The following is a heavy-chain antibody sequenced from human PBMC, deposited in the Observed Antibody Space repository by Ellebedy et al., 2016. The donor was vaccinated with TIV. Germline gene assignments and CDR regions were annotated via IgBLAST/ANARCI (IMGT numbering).Heavy chain of an antibody. CDR1: GGSITDHY. V-gene: IGHV4-59*11. J-gene: IGHJ4*02. CDR3: AREDRVISNYYFDS. CDR2: IYYSGST. Sequence: MPSETLSLTCTVSGGSITDHYWTWIRQPPGKGLEWIGYIYYSGSTNINPPLKSRVTISLDTSKKQFSLKLRSMTAADTAVYFCAREDRVISNYYFDSWGQGTLVTVSS. D-gene: IGHD2-21*01.